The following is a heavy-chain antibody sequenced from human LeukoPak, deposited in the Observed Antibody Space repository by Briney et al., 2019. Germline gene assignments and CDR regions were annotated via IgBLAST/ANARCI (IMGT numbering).Heavy chain of an antibody. D-gene: IGHD2-2*01. V-gene: IGHV3-21*01. CDR3: ARVSTPYYYGMDV. CDR2: ISSSSSYI. J-gene: IGHJ6*02. Sequence: GGSLRPSCSASGFTFSSYSMNWVRQAPGKGLEWVSSISSSSSYIYYADSVKGRFTISRDNAKNSLYLQMNSLRAEDTAVYYCARVSTPYYYGMDVWGQGTTVTVSS. CDR1: GFTFSSYS.